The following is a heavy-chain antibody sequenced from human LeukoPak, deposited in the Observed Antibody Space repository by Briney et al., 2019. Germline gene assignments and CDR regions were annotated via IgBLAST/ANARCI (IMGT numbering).Heavy chain of an antibody. V-gene: IGHV3-30-3*01. CDR2: ISYDGSNK. Sequence: GGSLRLSCAASGFTFSSYAMHWVRQAPGKGLEWVAVISYDGSNKYYADSVKGRFTISRDNSKNTLYLQMNSLRAEGTAVYYCARDQRTYSSGWHHDAFDIWGQGTMVTVSS. CDR3: ARDQRTYSSGWHHDAFDI. D-gene: IGHD6-19*01. J-gene: IGHJ3*02. CDR1: GFTFSSYA.